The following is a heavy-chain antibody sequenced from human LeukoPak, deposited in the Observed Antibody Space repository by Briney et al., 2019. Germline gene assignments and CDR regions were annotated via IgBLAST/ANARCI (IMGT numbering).Heavy chain of an antibody. V-gene: IGHV1-24*01. Sequence: GASVKVSCKVSGYTFTEFSMHWVRRAPGKGLEWMGGFDLEYGDTIYAQRFQGRVIMTEDTSADTAYMELSSLRSEDTAIYYCTTGYLSDAFDIWGQGTMVSVSS. J-gene: IGHJ3*02. D-gene: IGHD2-2*02. CDR2: FDLEYGDT. CDR1: GYTFTEFS. CDR3: TTGYLSDAFDI.